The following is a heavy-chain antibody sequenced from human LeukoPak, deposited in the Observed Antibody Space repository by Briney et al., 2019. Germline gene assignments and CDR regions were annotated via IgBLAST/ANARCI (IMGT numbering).Heavy chain of an antibody. CDR2: ISYDGSNK. D-gene: IGHD6-6*01. Sequence: GGSLRLSCAASGFTFSSYAMHWVRQAPGKGLEWVAVISYDGSNKYYADSVKGRFTISRDNSKNTLYLQMNSLRAEDTAVYYCAKSAARLNPLNWFDPWGQGTLVTVSS. CDR3: AKSAARLNPLNWFDP. J-gene: IGHJ5*02. CDR1: GFTFSSYA. V-gene: IGHV3-30-3*02.